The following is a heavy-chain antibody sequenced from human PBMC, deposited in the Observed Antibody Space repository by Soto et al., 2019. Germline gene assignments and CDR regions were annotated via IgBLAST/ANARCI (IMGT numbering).Heavy chain of an antibody. CDR2: IYHSGST. CDR1: GGSISTSNW. V-gene: IGHV4-4*02. D-gene: IGHD2-15*01. J-gene: IGHJ5*02. CDR3: ARGARSGGSSYNWFDP. Sequence: SETLSLTCAVSGGSISTSNWWGWVRQPPGKGLEWIGEIYHSGSTNYNPSLKSRVTISVDKSKNQFSLKLSSVTAADTAVYYCARGARSGGSSYNWFDPWGQGTLVTV.